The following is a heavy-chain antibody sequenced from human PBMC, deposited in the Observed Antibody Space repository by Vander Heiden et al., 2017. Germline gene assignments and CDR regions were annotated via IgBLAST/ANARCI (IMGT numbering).Heavy chain of an antibody. V-gene: IGHV3-30*18. J-gene: IGHJ4*02. CDR3: AKGVFRGSYYFDY. CDR1: GFTIRHYA. D-gene: IGHD3-16*01. CDR2: VSHDGSNE. Sequence: VPLVESGGGVVQSGRSLRLSCAASGFTIRHYAMHWVRQAPGKGLEWVAVVSHDGSNEYYADSVEGRFTISRDNSKKTLYLQMNSLRAEDTAVYYCAKGVFRGSYYFDYWGQGSLVTVSS.